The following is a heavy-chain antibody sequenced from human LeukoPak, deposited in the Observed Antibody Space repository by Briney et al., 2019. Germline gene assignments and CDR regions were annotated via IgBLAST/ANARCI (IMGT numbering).Heavy chain of an antibody. CDR1: GFKFDDYG. J-gene: IGHJ5*02. CDR3: AGYYYDSSRGFDL. D-gene: IGHD3-22*01. Sequence: PGGSLRLSCAASGFKFDDYGMRWVRPAPGKGLEWVCDINWNGAWKSYAASVKGRFTISRDNAKNSLYLQMNSLRAEDTALYYCAGYYYDSSRGFDLWGQGTLVTVSA. V-gene: IGHV3-20*04. CDR2: INWNGAWK.